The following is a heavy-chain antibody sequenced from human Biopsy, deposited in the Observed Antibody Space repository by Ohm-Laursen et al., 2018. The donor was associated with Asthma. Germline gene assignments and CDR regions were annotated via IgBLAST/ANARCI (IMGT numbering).Heavy chain of an antibody. D-gene: IGHD6-25*01. Sequence: SLRLSCSASGFSFSDYYMTWMRQDPGKGLEWVSSISSSGSTTYPAESVKGRFTISRDNAQKSLFLQMGSLRAEDTAIYYCARVFESSEWGPFYHFGLDVWGQGTTVAVSS. J-gene: IGHJ6*02. CDR2: ISSSGSTT. CDR1: GFSFSDYY. V-gene: IGHV3-11*01. CDR3: ARVFESSEWGPFYHFGLDV.